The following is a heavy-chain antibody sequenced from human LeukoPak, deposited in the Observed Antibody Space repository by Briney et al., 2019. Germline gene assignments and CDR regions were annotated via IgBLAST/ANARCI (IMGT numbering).Heavy chain of an antibody. CDR3: ARGSGTIFGVVLYYFDY. Sequence: SETLSLTCTVSGGSISSYQWSWIRQPPGKGLEWIGNIYYSGSTNYNPSLKSRVTISVDTSKNQFSLKLSSVTAADTAVYYCARGSGTIFGVVLYYFDYWGQGTLVTVSS. J-gene: IGHJ4*02. V-gene: IGHV4-59*01. CDR2: IYYSGST. CDR1: GGSISSYQ. D-gene: IGHD3-3*01.